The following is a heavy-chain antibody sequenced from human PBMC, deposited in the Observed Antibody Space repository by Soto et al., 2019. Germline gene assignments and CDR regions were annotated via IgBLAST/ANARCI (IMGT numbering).Heavy chain of an antibody. CDR1: GFIFSGYA. CDR3: AKETNAYEINF. V-gene: IGHV3-30-3*01. CDR2: ILYDGNTQ. J-gene: IGHJ4*02. Sequence: QVQLVESGGGVVQPGGSLRLSCAASGFIFSGYAMHWVRQAPGKGLEWVAVILYDGNTQYYADSVKDRFTVSRDNSNIILYVEMNNLRDEDTAMYYCAKETNAYEINFWGQGTLVTVSP. D-gene: IGHD3-9*01.